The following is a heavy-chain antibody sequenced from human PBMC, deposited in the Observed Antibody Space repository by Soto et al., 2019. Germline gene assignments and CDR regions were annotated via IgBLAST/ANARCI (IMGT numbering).Heavy chain of an antibody. CDR1: GFTFSSYA. V-gene: IGHV3-23*01. CDR3: ARNYYGSGGYYNPH. Sequence: GGSLRLSCVASGFTFSSYAMSWVRQAPGKGLEWVAAINPSSDNTYYADSVKGRFTLSRDNSMNTPYLHMNGLRVEDTAVYFCARNYYGSGGYYNPHLGPGTLVTVSS. D-gene: IGHD3-10*01. CDR2: INPSSDNT. J-gene: IGHJ4*02.